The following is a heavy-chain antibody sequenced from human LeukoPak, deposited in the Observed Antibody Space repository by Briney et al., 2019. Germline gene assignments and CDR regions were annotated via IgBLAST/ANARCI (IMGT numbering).Heavy chain of an antibody. CDR2: INAGNGNT. J-gene: IGHJ4*02. CDR1: GYTFTSYA. D-gene: IGHD3-9*01. V-gene: IGHV1-3*01. CDR3: AREALDPYYDILTGYYFLDY. Sequence: ASVKVSCKASGYTFTSYATHWVRQAPGQRLEWMGWINAGNGNTKYSQKFQGRVTITRDTSASTAYMELSSLRSEDTAVYYCAREALDPYYDILTGYYFLDYWGQGTLVTVSS.